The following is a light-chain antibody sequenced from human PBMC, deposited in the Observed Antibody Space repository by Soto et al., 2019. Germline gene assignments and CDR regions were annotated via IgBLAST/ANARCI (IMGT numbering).Light chain of an antibody. CDR1: QSISSW. CDR3: QQYNSYWGGT. Sequence: DIQMTQSPSTLSASVVDRVTITCRASQSISSWLAWYQQKPGKAPKLLIYKASSLESGVPSRFSGSGSGTEFTLTISSLQPDDFATYYCQQYNSYWGGTFGPGTKVDIK. V-gene: IGKV1-5*03. CDR2: KAS. J-gene: IGKJ3*01.